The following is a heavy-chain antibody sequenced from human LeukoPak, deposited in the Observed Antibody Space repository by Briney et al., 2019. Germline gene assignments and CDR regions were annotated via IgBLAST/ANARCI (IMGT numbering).Heavy chain of an antibody. J-gene: IGHJ6*04. CDR3: AKDGQTTVVMSGMDV. CDR1: GFTFSSYG. V-gene: IGHV3-30*02. Sequence: GGSLRLSCAASGFTFSSYGMHWVRQAPGKGLEWLAFIRYDGSNKYYADSVKGRFTISRDNSKNTLYLQMNSLRAEDTAVYYCAKDGQTTVVMSGMDVWGKGTTVTVSS. D-gene: IGHD4-23*01. CDR2: IRYDGSNK.